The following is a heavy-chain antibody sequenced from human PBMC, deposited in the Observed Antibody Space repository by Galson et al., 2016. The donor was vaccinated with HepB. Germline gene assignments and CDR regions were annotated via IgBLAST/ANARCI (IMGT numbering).Heavy chain of an antibody. J-gene: IGHJ4*02. CDR3: AKDQGYMESSGWYDVDY. V-gene: IGHV3-23*01. D-gene: IGHD6-19*01. CDR2: ISGSASRT. CDR1: GFTFSSFA. Sequence: SLRLSCAASGFTFSSFAMSWVRQAPGKGLEWVAAISGSASRTYSAGSVKGRFTISRDNYKNTLYLLMNSLRAEDTAIYYFAKDQGYMESSGWYDVDYWGQGTLVIVAS.